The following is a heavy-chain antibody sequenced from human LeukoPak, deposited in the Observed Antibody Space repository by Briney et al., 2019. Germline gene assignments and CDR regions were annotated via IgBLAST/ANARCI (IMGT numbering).Heavy chain of an antibody. Sequence: GGSLKISCKGSGYSFTSYWIGWVRQLPGKGLEWMGIIYPGDSDTRYSPSFQGQVTIPADKSISTAYLKWSSLKASDTAMYYCARHGSALFDYYYYMDVWGKGTTVTISS. CDR2: IYPGDSDT. V-gene: IGHV5-51*01. D-gene: IGHD3-3*01. J-gene: IGHJ6*03. CDR1: GYSFTSYW. CDR3: ARHGSALFDYYYYMDV.